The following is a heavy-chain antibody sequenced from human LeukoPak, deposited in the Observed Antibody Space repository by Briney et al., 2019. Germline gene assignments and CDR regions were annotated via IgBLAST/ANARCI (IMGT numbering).Heavy chain of an antibody. J-gene: IGHJ4*02. CDR3: ARDGKFSYYLDY. CDR2: INWNGGST. CDR1: GFTFDDCG. V-gene: IGHV3-20*04. D-gene: IGHD1-26*01. Sequence: PGGSLRLSCAASGFTFDDCGMSWVRQAPGKGLEWVSGINWNGGSTGYADSVKGRFTISRDNAKNSLYLQMNSLRAEDTALYYCARDGKFSYYLDYWGQGTLVTVSS.